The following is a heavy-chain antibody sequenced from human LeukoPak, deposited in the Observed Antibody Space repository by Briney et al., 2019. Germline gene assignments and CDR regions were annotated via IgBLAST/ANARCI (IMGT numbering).Heavy chain of an antibody. Sequence: GGSLRFSFAASGLTFRNAWMTWFPQAPGKGWKGLAGIKSKTDGGTTDYAAPVKGRFTISRDDSKNTLYLQMNSLKTEDTAVYYCTTDFPRWIAVAVDYWGQGTLVTVSS. J-gene: IGHJ4*02. CDR2: IKSKTDGGTT. CDR1: GLTFRNAW. V-gene: IGHV3-15*01. CDR3: TTDFPRWIAVAVDY. D-gene: IGHD6-19*01.